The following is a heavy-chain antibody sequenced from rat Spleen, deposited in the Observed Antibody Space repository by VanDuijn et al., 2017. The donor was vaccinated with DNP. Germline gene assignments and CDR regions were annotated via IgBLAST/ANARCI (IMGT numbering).Heavy chain of an antibody. J-gene: IGHJ1*01. V-gene: IGHV1-43*01. CDR3: ARRRLPYWYFDF. CDR2: INTGSGGT. Sequence: QVQLQQSGIELAKPGSSVKISCKASGYTFTTYYISWIKQTTGQGPEYIGYINTGSGGTNYNERFKGKATLTVDKSSSTAFMQLSSLTPDDSAVYYCARRRLPYWYFDFWGPGTMVTVSS. CDR1: GYTFTTYY.